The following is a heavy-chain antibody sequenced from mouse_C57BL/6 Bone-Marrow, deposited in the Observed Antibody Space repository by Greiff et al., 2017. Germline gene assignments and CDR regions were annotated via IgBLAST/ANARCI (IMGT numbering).Heavy chain of an antibody. CDR1: GFTFSSYA. Sequence: DVKLVESGGGLVKPGGSLKLSCAASGFTFSSYAMSWVRQTPEKRLEWVATISDGGSYTYYPDNVKGRFTISRDNAKNTLYLQMSHLKSEDTAMYYFAGNNYYRSDYAMDYWGQGTSVTVSS. CDR3: AGNNYYRSDYAMDY. V-gene: IGHV5-4*03. J-gene: IGHJ4*01. CDR2: ISDGGSYT. D-gene: IGHD1-2*01.